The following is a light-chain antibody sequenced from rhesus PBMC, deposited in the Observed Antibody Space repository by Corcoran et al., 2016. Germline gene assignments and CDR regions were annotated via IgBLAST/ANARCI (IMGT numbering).Light chain of an antibody. V-gene: IGKV1-25*01. CDR2: YVT. Sequence: DIQMTQSPSSVSASVGDRVTITCRASQDITSYLAWYQQKPGKAPQLLIYYVTTLQSGVPSRSSGSGSGTEFTLTISSLQPEDFATYYCQQYNGLPWTFGQETKVEIK. CDR1: QDITSY. CDR3: QQYNGLPWT. J-gene: IGKJ1*01.